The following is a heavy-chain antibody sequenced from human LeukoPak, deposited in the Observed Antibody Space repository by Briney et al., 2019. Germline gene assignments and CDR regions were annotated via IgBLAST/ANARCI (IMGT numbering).Heavy chain of an antibody. Sequence: SETLSLTCTVSGGSISSGGYYWSWIRQHPGKGLEWIGYIYYSGSTNYNPSLKSRVTISVDTSKNQFSLKLSSVTAADTAVYYCARHRTTVEPFDIWGQGTMVTVSS. CDR1: GGSISSGGYY. J-gene: IGHJ3*02. V-gene: IGHV4-61*08. D-gene: IGHD4-23*01. CDR2: IYYSGST. CDR3: ARHRTTVEPFDI.